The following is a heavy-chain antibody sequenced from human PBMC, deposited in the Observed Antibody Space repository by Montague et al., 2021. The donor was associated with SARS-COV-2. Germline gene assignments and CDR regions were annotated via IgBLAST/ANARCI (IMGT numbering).Heavy chain of an antibody. V-gene: IGHV4-59*01. CDR2: ISDSGST. J-gene: IGHJ6*02. Sequence: SETLSLTCSVSGTSITSYYWNWIRQPPGKGLEWIGYISDSGSTNYSPSIKSRVTMSVDTSKNQMSLKLTSVTATDTAVYYCARGCLSYFGAGSHCYGMDVWGQGTTVTVSS. CDR1: GTSITSYY. D-gene: IGHD3-10*01. CDR3: ARGCLSYFGAGSHCYGMDV.